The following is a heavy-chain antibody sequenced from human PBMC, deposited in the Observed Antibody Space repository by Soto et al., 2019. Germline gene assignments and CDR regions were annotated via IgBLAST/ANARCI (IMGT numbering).Heavy chain of an antibody. D-gene: IGHD2-8*01. CDR1: GGSFSGYY. CDR3: ARPHCTNGVCSYYFDY. V-gene: IGHV4-34*01. Sequence: PAEPLSLTCALHGGSFSGYYWCWIRQPPGKGLEWIGEINHSGSTNYNPSLKSRVTISVDTSKNQFSLKLSSVTAADTAVYYCARPHCTNGVCSYYFDYWGQGTLVTVSS. CDR2: INHSGST. J-gene: IGHJ4*02.